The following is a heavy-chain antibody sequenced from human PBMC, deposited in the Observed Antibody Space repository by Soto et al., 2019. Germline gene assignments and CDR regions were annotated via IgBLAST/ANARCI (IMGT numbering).Heavy chain of an antibody. CDR1: GYTFTGNY. CDR2: INPNSGGT. V-gene: IGHV1-2*02. Sequence: QVQLVQSGAEVKKPGASVKVSCKASGYTFTGNYMHWGRQAPGQGLEWMGWINPNSGGTDYAQKFQGRVTMTRDTSISTVYMDLSSLTSDDTAVYYCARAHFNSGFDYWGQGALVTVSS. CDR3: ARAHFNSGFDY. D-gene: IGHD6-19*01. J-gene: IGHJ4*02.